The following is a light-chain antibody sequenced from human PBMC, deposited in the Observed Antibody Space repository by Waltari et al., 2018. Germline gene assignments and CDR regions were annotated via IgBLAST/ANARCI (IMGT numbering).Light chain of an antibody. CDR1: QSVLYSSNSRNY. CDR2: WAS. CDR3: QQYYDTPIT. V-gene: IGKV4-1*01. J-gene: IGKJ4*01. Sequence: DIVMTQSPDSLAVSLGERATINCKSSQSVLYSSNSRNYLAWYQQKPGQSPKLLIYWASTRESGVPDRFRGSGSGTDFTLTISSLQAEDVAVYYCQQYYDTPITFGGGTKVEIK.